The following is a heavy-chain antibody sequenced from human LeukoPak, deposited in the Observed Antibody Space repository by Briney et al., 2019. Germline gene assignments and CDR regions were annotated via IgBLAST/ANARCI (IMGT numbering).Heavy chain of an antibody. CDR3: ARERTAHSSGWSCAFDI. CDR1: GFTFGLYA. Sequence: NPGGSLRLSCAASGFTFGLYAMNWVRQAPGKGLEWISYIGPSGSDIYYADSVKGRFTISRDTSKNTLSLQMNSLRAEDTAVYYCARERTAHSSGWSCAFDIWGQGTMVTVSS. J-gene: IGHJ3*02. D-gene: IGHD6-19*01. CDR2: IGPSGSDI. V-gene: IGHV3-21*05.